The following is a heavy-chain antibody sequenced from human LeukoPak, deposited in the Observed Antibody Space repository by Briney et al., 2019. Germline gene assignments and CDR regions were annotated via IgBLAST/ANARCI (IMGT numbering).Heavy chain of an antibody. CDR2: INHSGST. CDR1: GGSFSGYY. D-gene: IGHD6-6*01. CDR3: ASQSVLKASSSSSPFDY. V-gene: IGHV4-34*01. Sequence: SETLSLTCAVYGGSFSGYYWSWIRQPPGKGLEWIGEINHSGSTNYNPSLKSRVTISVDTSKNQFSLKLSSVTAADTAVYYCASQSVLKASSSSSPFDYWGQGTLATVSS. J-gene: IGHJ4*02.